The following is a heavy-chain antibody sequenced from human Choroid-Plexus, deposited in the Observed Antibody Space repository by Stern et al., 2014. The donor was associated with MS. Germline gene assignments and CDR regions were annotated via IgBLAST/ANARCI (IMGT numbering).Heavy chain of an antibody. CDR1: GYRFSSYW. Sequence: EVQLLQSGAEVKKPGESLKISCKGSGYRFSSYWIGWVRQMPGKGLEWMGVIYPGDSDTRYSPSFQGQVTISADKSISPPYLQWSSLKASDTAMYYCARRGIAVGDAFDIWGQGTMVTVSS. CDR2: IYPGDSDT. J-gene: IGHJ3*02. CDR3: ARRGIAVGDAFDI. V-gene: IGHV5-51*03. D-gene: IGHD6-19*01.